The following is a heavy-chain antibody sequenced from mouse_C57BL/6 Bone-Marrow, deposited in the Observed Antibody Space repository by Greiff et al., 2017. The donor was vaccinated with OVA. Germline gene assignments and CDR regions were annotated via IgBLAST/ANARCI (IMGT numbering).Heavy chain of an antibody. CDR3: ARPYGLYAMDY. J-gene: IGHJ4*01. D-gene: IGHD1-1*02. CDR1: GFTFSDYY. Sequence: EVKLMESGGGLVQPGGSLKLSCAASGFTFSDYYMYWVRQTPEKRLEWVAYISNGGGSTYYPDTVKGRFTISRDNAKNTLYLQRSRLKSEDTAMYYCARPYGLYAMDYWGQGTSVTVSS. V-gene: IGHV5-12*01. CDR2: ISNGGGST.